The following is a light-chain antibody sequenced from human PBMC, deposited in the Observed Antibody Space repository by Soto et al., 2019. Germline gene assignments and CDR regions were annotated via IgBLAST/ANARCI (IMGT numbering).Light chain of an antibody. J-gene: IGKJ1*01. CDR2: HAS. CDR3: QQYNSYWT. Sequence: IVMTPSPATLSVSAGERATLSCRASQSVSSSLAWYQQKPGQAPRLLIYHASTRATGIPARFTGSGSGTEFTLTISSLQSDDFATYYCQQYNSYWTFGQGTKV. CDR1: QSVSSS. V-gene: IGKV3-15*01.